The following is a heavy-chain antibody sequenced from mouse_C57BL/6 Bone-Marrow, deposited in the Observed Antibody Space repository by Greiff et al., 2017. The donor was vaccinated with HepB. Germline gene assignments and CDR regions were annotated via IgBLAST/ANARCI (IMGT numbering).Heavy chain of an antibody. J-gene: IGHJ3*01. CDR1: GYTFTSYW. CDR3: AKYPFAY. Sequence: QVQLQQPGAELVRPGTSVKLSCKASGYTFTSYWMHWVKQRPGQGLEWIGVIDPSDSYTNYNQKFKGKATLTVDTSSSTAYMQLSSLTSEDSAVYYCAKYPFAYWGQGTLVTVSA. D-gene: IGHD5-1*01. V-gene: IGHV1-59*01. CDR2: IDPSDSYT.